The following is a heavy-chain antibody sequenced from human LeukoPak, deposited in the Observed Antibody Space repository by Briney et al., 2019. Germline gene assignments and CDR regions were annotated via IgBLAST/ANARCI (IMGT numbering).Heavy chain of an antibody. CDR2: ISGSGGST. V-gene: IGHV3-23*01. J-gene: IGHJ4*02. CDR3: VRGAYSSSWLNFDY. Sequence: GGSLRLSCAASGFTFSSYGMSWVRQAPGKGLEWVSAISGSGGSTYYADSVKGWFTISRDNSKNTLYLQMNSLRAEDTAVYYCVRGAYSSSWLNFDYWGQGTLVTVSS. CDR1: GFTFSSYG. D-gene: IGHD6-13*01.